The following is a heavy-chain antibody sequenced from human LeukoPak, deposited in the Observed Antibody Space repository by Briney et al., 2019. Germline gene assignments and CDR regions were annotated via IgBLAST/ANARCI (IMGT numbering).Heavy chain of an antibody. CDR1: GFTFSSYA. V-gene: IGHV3-30-3*01. CDR3: AGTSHYDSTGYYPPY. J-gene: IGHJ4*02. CDR2: ISYDGSNK. D-gene: IGHD3-22*01. Sequence: GGSLRLSCAASGFTFSSYAMHWVRQAPGKGLEWVAVISYDGSNKYYADSVKGRFTISRDNSKNTLYLQMNSLRAEDTAVYYCAGTSHYDSTGYYPPYWGQGTLVTVSS.